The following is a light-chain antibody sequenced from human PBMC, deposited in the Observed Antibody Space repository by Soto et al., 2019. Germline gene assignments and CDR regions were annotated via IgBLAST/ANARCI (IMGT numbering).Light chain of an antibody. CDR1: QSVSSSY. V-gene: IGKV3-20*01. J-gene: IGKJ1*01. CDR3: QQYVDAPWT. CDR2: GAS. Sequence: EIVLTHSPATLSLSPLERATLSFMSSQSVSSSYLAWYQQKPGQAPRLLIYGASSRATGIPDRFSGSGSGTDFTLTISRLEPEDFAVYFCQQYVDAPWTFGQGTKVDI.